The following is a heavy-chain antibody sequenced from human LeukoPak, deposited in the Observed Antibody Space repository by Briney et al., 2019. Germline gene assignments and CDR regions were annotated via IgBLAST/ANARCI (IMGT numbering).Heavy chain of an antibody. Sequence: GGSLRLSCAASGFTFSSYSMNWVRQAPGKGLEWLSYISSSSSTIYYADSVKGRFTISRDNAKNSLYLQTNSLRAEDTAVYYCAYGSGSYYGFYYYYYMDVWGKGTTVTISS. D-gene: IGHD3-10*01. CDR3: AYGSGSYYGFYYYYYMDV. CDR2: ISSSSSTI. CDR1: GFTFSSYS. V-gene: IGHV3-48*04. J-gene: IGHJ6*03.